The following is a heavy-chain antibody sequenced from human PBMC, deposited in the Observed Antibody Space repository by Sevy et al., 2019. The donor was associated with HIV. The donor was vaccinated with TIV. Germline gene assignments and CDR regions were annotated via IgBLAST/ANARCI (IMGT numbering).Heavy chain of an antibody. D-gene: IGHD6-13*01. J-gene: IGHJ4*02. Sequence: GGSLRLSCAASGFTVSDHYMEWVRQAPGKGLEWVGRTRNKADSHTTEYAASVKGRFTISRDDSKNSLYLQMNNLKTEDTAVYYCATHAGIAAAGRVFDYWGQGSLVTVS. CDR1: GFTVSDHY. CDR2: TRNKADSHTT. V-gene: IGHV3-72*01. CDR3: ATHAGIAAAGRVFDY.